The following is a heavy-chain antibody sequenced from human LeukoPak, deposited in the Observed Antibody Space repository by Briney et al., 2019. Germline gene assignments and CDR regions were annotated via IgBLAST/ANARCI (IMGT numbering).Heavy chain of an antibody. J-gene: IGHJ3*02. CDR2: IIPIFDST. D-gene: IGHD3-22*01. Sequence: SVKVSCKASGYTFTNYDINWVRQAPGQGLEWMGGIIPIFDSTHYAQKFQGRVTITADTSTTTSYMELSSLRSDDTAVYYCARDQKNPYYYDSSGYYFQWTDAFDIWGQGTMVTVSS. CDR1: GYTFTNYD. CDR3: ARDQKNPYYYDSSGYYFQWTDAFDI. V-gene: IGHV1-69*06.